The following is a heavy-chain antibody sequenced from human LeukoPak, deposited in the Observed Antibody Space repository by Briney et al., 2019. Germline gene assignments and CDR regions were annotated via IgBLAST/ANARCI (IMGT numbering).Heavy chain of an antibody. J-gene: IGHJ4*02. CDR2: IKLDGNDK. CDR3: ARDSSHYLGSSDY. V-gene: IGHV3-7*03. CDR1: GFTFSIHW. Sequence: GGSLRLSCAASGFTFSIHWMTWVRQAPGKGLEWVATIKLDGNDKYFVDSVKGRFTVSRDNAKTSLYLQMNSLRAEDTAMYYCARDSSHYLGSSDYWGQGTLVTVSS. D-gene: IGHD6-6*01.